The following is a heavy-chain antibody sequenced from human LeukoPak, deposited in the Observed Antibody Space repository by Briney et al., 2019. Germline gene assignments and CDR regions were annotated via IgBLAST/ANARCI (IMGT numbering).Heavy chain of an antibody. V-gene: IGHV3-30*02. CDR2: IRDDGRNK. Sequence: GGSLRLSCAASGLTFSSYGMHWVRQAPGKGLEWVAFIRDDGRNKYYADSVKGRFTISRDNSKIALYLQMNSLRAEDTAIYYCVKDAEAFDSWGQGTLVTVSS. J-gene: IGHJ4*02. CDR3: VKDAEAFDS. CDR1: GLTFSSYG.